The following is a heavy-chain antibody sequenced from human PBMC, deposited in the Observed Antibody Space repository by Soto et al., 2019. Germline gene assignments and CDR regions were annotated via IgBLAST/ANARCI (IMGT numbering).Heavy chain of an antibody. V-gene: IGHV5-10-1*01. CDR1: GDSFTSYW. Sequence: GVPLRISCLGSGDSFTSYWISWVRQMHGKGLEWMGRIDPSDSYTNYSPSFQGHVTIPADKSISTAYLQWSSLKASDTARYYCARSLHTAMGHYYYYYGMDVWGQGTTVTSP. D-gene: IGHD5-18*01. CDR2: IDPSDSYT. CDR3: ARSLHTAMGHYYYYYGMDV. J-gene: IGHJ6*02.